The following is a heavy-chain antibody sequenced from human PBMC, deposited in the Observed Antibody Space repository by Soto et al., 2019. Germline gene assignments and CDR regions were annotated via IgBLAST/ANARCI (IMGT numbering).Heavy chain of an antibody. J-gene: IGHJ4*02. CDR2: IYWDDDK. CDR1: GFSLSTSGVG. Sequence: SGPTLVNPTQTLTLTCTFSGFSLSTSGVGVGWIRQPPGKALEWLALIYWDDDKRHSPSLKSRLTIAKDTSKNQVVLTMTNMDPVDTAPYYCAHTSTYYDILTGYNYFDYWGQGTLVTVSS. V-gene: IGHV2-5*02. D-gene: IGHD3-9*01. CDR3: AHTSTYYDILTGYNYFDY.